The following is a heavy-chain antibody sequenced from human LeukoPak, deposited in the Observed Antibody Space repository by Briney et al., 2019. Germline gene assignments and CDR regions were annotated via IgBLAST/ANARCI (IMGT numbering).Heavy chain of an antibody. D-gene: IGHD6-13*01. Sequence: VASVKVSCKASGGTFSSYAISWVRQAPGQGLEWMGGIIPIFGTANYAQKFQGRVTITADESTSTAYMELSSLRSEDTAVYYCARESSGIAADADAFDIWGQGTMVTVSS. CDR3: ARESSGIAADADAFDI. CDR2: IIPIFGTA. J-gene: IGHJ3*02. CDR1: GGTFSSYA. V-gene: IGHV1-69*01.